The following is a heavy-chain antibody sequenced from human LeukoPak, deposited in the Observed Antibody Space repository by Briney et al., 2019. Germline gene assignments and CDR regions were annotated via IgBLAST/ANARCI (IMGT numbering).Heavy chain of an antibody. Sequence: GESLKISCKGSGYSFTSYWIGWVRQMPGKGLRWMGIIYPGDSDARYSPSFQGQVTISADKSVSTAYLQWSSLKASDTAMYYCARRRDLYSGSYYPFDYWGQGTLVTVSS. V-gene: IGHV5-51*01. D-gene: IGHD1-26*01. J-gene: IGHJ4*02. CDR3: ARRRDLYSGSYYPFDY. CDR1: GYSFTSYW. CDR2: IYPGDSDA.